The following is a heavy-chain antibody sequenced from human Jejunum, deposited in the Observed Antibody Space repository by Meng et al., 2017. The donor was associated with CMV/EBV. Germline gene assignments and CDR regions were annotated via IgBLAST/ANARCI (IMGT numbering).Heavy chain of an antibody. CDR3: ARLEPLAAGGFFDY. CDR1: GFTFSTYG. D-gene: IGHD6-13*01. CDR2: ISPSGSYK. J-gene: IGHJ4*02. V-gene: IGHV3-21*06. Sequence: GFTFSTYGINWVRQSPGAGLEWVSSISPSGSYKYYADSVKGRFTISRDNAKNSVRLDMNSLRAEDTAVYYCARLEPLAAGGFFDYWGQGTPVTVSS.